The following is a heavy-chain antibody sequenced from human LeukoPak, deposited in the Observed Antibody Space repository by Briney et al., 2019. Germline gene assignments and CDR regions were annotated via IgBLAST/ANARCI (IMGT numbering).Heavy chain of an antibody. CDR1: GDSISSYSYY. Sequence: LETLSLTCTVSGDSISSYSYYWAWIRQPPGKGLEWIGNILFRGATYYNPSLKPRIIMSVDTSQNHFSLKLTSVTAADTAVYFCARESGDTRTVNSFDFWGRGTLITVSS. J-gene: IGHJ4*01. CDR3: ARESGDTRTVNSFDF. D-gene: IGHD2-21*01. V-gene: IGHV4-39*07. CDR2: ILFRGAT.